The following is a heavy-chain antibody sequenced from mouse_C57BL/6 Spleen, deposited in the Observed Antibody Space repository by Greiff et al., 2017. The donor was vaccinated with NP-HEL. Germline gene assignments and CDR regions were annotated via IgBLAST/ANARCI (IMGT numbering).Heavy chain of an antibody. D-gene: IGHD2-5*01. V-gene: IGHV1-22*01. CDR1: GYTFTDYN. CDR2: INPNNGGT. CDR3: ARVYYSNPFDY. Sequence: DVQLQESGPELVKPGASVKMSCKASGYTFTDYNMHWVKQSHGKSLEWIGYINPNNGGTSYNQKFKGKATLTVNKSSSTAYMELRSLTSEDSAVYYCARVYYSNPFDYWGQGTTLTVSS. J-gene: IGHJ2*01.